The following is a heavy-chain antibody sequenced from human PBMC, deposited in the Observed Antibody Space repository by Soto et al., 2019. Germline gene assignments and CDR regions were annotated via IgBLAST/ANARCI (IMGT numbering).Heavy chain of an antibody. CDR1: GYTFTSYG. D-gene: IGHD6-19*01. CDR3: ARAAVAGPYYYYGMDV. CDR2: ISAYNGNT. Sequence: QVQLVQSGAEVKKPGASVKVSCKASGYTFTSYGISWVRQAPGQGLEWMGWISAYNGNTNYAQKLQGRVTMTTDTSTSTAYMELRILRSDDTAVYYCARAAVAGPYYYYGMDVWGQGTTVTVSS. V-gene: IGHV1-18*01. J-gene: IGHJ6*02.